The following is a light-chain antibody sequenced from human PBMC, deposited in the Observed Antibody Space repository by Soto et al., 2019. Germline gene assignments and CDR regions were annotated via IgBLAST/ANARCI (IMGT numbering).Light chain of an antibody. J-gene: IGKJ1*01. CDR1: QSVSGNS. CDR2: ASS. V-gene: IGKV3-20*01. Sequence: EIVLTQSPGTLSLSPGEGATVSCRASQSVSGNSLAWYQQRPGQAPRLLIYASSTSATGIPDRFSGGGSGTDFTLNISRLEPDDFAVYFCHQYGTSPWTFGQGTKVEIK. CDR3: HQYGTSPWT.